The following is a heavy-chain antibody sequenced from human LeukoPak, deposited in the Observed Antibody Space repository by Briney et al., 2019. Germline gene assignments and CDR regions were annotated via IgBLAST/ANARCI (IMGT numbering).Heavy chain of an antibody. CDR3: ARWAGYGDS. CDR2: ISGSSGNI. V-gene: IGHV3-23*01. CDR1: GFTFSSYG. J-gene: IGHJ4*02. Sequence: PGGSLRLSCAASGFTFSSYGITWVRQAPGKGLEWVSGISGSSGNIYYADSVKGRFTVSRDSSKNTPYLQMNSLRVEDTAVYYCARWAGYGDSWGQGTLVTVSS. D-gene: IGHD5-12*01.